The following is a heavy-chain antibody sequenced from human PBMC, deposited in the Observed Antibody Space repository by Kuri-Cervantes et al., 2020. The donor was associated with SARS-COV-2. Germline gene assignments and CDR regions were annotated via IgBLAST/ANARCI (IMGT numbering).Heavy chain of an antibody. CDR1: GFTFSSYS. CDR2: IGSSISTI. CDR3: ASLGGTSWHDY. V-gene: IGHV3-48*01. J-gene: IGHJ4*02. D-gene: IGHD2-2*01. Sequence: GESLKISCAASGFTFSSYSMNWVRQAPGKGLEWVSNIGSSISTIYHADSVKGRFTVSRDNAKNSLYLQMNSLRAEDTAVYYCASLGGTSWHDYWGQGTLVTVSS.